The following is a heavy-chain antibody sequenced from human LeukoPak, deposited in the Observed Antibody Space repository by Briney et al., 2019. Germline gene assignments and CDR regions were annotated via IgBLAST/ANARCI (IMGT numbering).Heavy chain of an antibody. D-gene: IGHD6-19*01. CDR1: GYTFTGYY. J-gene: IGHJ4*02. Sequence: GASVKVSCKASGYTFTGYYMHWVRQAPGQGLEWMGWINPNSGGTNYAQKFQGRVTMTRDTSISTAYMELSRLRSDDTAAYYCARFPLGQWLGFDYWGQGTLVTVSS. V-gene: IGHV1-2*02. CDR3: ARFPLGQWLGFDY. CDR2: INPNSGGT.